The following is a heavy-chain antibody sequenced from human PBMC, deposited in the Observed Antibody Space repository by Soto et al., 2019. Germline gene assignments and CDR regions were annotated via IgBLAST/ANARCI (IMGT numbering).Heavy chain of an antibody. V-gene: IGHV4-61*08. CDR3: ARIPVDTSMIYWLDP. CDR2: IYYSGNT. CDR1: CGPVSSGDYY. J-gene: IGHJ5*02. Sequence: PSETLSLTCTVSCGPVSSGDYYWSWIRQPPGKGLEWIGYIYYSGNTNYNPSLKSRVIISVDTSKNLFPLKLTSVTAADTAVYYCARIPVDTSMIYWLDPWGQGTLVTVSS. D-gene: IGHD5-18*01.